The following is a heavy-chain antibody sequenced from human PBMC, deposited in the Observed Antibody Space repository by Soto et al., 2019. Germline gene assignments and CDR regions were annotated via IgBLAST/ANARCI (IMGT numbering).Heavy chain of an antibody. CDR1: GGSVSSGSYY. D-gene: IGHD6-19*01. Sequence: SETLSLTCTVSGGSVSSGSYYWSWIRQPPGKGLEWIGYIYYSGSTNYNPSLKSRVTISVDTSKNQFSLKLSSVTAADTAVYYCARGLVLSDWFDPWGQGTLVTVSS. V-gene: IGHV4-61*01. J-gene: IGHJ5*02. CDR3: ARGLVLSDWFDP. CDR2: IYYSGST.